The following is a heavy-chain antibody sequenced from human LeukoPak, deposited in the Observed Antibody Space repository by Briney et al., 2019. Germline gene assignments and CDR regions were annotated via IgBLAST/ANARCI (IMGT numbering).Heavy chain of an antibody. V-gene: IGHV4-59*01. CDR2: IYYSGST. CDR3: ARRYLSTYYYDSSGYNDAFDI. J-gene: IGHJ3*02. CDR1: GGSISSYY. D-gene: IGHD3-22*01. Sequence: SETPSLTCTVSGGSISSYYWSWIRQPPGKGLEWIGYIYYSGSTNYNPSLKSRVTISVDTSKNQFSLKLSSVTAADTAVYYCARRYLSTYYYDSSGYNDAFDIWGQGTMVTVSS.